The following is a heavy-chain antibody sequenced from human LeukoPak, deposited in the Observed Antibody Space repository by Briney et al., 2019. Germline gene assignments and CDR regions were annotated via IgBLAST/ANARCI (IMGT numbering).Heavy chain of an antibody. CDR3: ARGGYFDY. J-gene: IGHJ4*02. CDR1: GFTVSSNY. D-gene: IGHD2-15*01. CDR2: ISSSSSYI. V-gene: IGHV3-21*01. Sequence: GGSLRLSCAASGFTVSSNYMSWVRQAPGKGLEWVSSISSSSSYIYYADSVKGRFTISRDNAKNSLYLQMNSLRAEDTAVYYCARGGYFDYWGQGTLVTVSS.